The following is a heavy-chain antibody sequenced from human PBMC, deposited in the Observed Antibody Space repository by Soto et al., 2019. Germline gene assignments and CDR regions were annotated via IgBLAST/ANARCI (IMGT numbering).Heavy chain of an antibody. CDR2: MNPNSGNT. Sequence: QVKLVQSGAEVKKPGASVKVSCKASGYTFTSYDINWVRQATGQGLEWMGWMNPNSGNTGYAQKFQGRVTMTRNTSISTADMELSSMRSEDTAVYYCARAVGYYYYMDVWGKGTTVTVSS. CDR1: GYTFTSYD. V-gene: IGHV1-8*01. CDR3: ARAVGYYYYMDV. J-gene: IGHJ6*03. D-gene: IGHD1-26*01.